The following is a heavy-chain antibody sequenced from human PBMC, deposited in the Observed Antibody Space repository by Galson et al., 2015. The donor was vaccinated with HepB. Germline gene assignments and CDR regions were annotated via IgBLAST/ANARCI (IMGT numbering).Heavy chain of an antibody. CDR3: ARGTAEWLRTSLDY. CDR1: GFTFSSYA. D-gene: IGHD5-12*01. V-gene: IGHV3-30*04. CDR2: ISYDGSNK. Sequence: SLRLSCAASGFTFSSYAMHWVRQAPGKGLEWVAVISYDGSNKYYADSVKGRFTISRDNSKNTLYLQMNSLRAEDTAVYYCARGTAEWLRTSLDYWGQGTLVTVSS. J-gene: IGHJ4*02.